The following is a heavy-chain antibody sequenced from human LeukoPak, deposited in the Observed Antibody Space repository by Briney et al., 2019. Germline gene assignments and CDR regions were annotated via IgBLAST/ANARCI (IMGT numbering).Heavy chain of an antibody. CDR3: ARPYGSGSEYYYYGMDV. CDR1: GFTFSSYA. CDR2: ISYDGSNK. V-gene: IGHV3-30*04. D-gene: IGHD3-10*01. Sequence: PGGSLRLSCAASGFTFSSYAMHWVRQAPGKGLEWVAVISYDGSNKYYADSVKGRFTISRDNSKNTLYLQMSSLRAEDTAVYYCARPYGSGSEYYYYGMDVWGKGTTVTVSS. J-gene: IGHJ6*04.